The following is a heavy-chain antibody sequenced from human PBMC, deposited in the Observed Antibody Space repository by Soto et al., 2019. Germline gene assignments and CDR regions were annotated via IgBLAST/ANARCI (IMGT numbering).Heavy chain of an antibody. CDR1: GIIVKSNY. CDR2: IYSGGST. J-gene: IGHJ5*01. Sequence: EVQLVESGGGLVQPGGSLRLSWAASGIIVKSNYMNWVRQAPGKGLEWVSIIYSGGSTYYADSVKGRFTISRHDSKDTLYLQMSSLRSEDTATYYCARGVFGQPDSWGQGTLVIFSS. D-gene: IGHD2-21*01. CDR3: ARGVFGQPDS. V-gene: IGHV3-53*04.